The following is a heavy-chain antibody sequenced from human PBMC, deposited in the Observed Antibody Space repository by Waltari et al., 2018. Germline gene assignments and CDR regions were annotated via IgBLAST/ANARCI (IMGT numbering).Heavy chain of an antibody. D-gene: IGHD3-3*01. CDR2: IWYDGSNK. CDR3: ARGDGGSGLGASDI. CDR1: GFTFTNHG. Sequence: QVQLVESGGGVVQSGRSLRLSCVGSGFTFTNHGMNGVRQAPGKGREWVAVIWYDGSNKNYVDSVKGRFTISRDNSKNTMYLEMNRLRAEDTAVYFCARGDGGSGLGASDIWGQGTMVTVSS. V-gene: IGHV3-33*01. J-gene: IGHJ3*02.